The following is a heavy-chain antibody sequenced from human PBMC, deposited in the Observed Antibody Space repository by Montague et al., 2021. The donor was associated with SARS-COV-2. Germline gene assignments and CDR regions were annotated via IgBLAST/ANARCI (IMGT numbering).Heavy chain of an antibody. V-gene: IGHV4-59*01. CDR3: ARAVVGAKTAKIES. CDR2: RHSTAST. D-gene: IGHD2-15*01. Sequence: SETLSPTCSVSGGSINNYFYGWIRQSPAQGLELVGYRHSTASTAYNPSLRRRVIISVDTSKSKIPLKLSSVCAADTDLSYCARAVVGAKTAKIESWGQGTLVTVSS. J-gene: IGHJ4*02. CDR1: GGSINNYF.